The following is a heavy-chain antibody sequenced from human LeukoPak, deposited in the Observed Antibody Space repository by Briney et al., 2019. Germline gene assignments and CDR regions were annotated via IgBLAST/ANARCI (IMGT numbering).Heavy chain of an antibody. D-gene: IGHD2-2*01. CDR1: GDSISSANYY. Sequence: KSSETLSLTCTVSGDSISSANYYWGWVRQPPGKGLEWIGSIYLSGSTYYNPSLKSRVTISVETSKVQFSLKLSSVTAADTAVYYCARDSCSSTSCRKKFDNWGQGTLVTVSS. V-gene: IGHV4-39*07. CDR3: ARDSCSSTSCRKKFDN. CDR2: IYLSGST. J-gene: IGHJ4*02.